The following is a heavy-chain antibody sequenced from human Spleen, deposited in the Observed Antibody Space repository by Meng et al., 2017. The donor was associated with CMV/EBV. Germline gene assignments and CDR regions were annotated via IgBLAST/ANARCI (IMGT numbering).Heavy chain of an antibody. V-gene: IGHV3-23*01. CDR3: ARDIRGSDYYYGMDV. J-gene: IGHJ6*02. CDR1: GFTFRNYA. D-gene: IGHD3-10*01. Sequence: GESLKISCAASGFTFRNYAMSWVRQSPGKGLKWVSAISGSGDSTYYADSVKGRFTISRDNARNSLFLQMNSLRAEDTAVYYCARDIRGSDYYYGMDVWGQGTTVTVSS. CDR2: ISGSGDST.